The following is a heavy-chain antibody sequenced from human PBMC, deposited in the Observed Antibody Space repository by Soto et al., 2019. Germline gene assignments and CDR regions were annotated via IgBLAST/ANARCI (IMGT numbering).Heavy chain of an antibody. D-gene: IGHD6-6*01. J-gene: IGHJ3*02. Sequence: SGPTLVNPTQTLTLTCSFSGFSLSTSGVGVGWIRQSPGKALEWLALIYWSGDEHYRPSLKSRLSVTKDTSKNHVVLIMTDMDPVDTATYYCARGLATLPVFAFDIWGQGTLVTVSS. V-gene: IGHV2-5*01. CDR1: GFSLSTSGVG. CDR3: ARGLATLPVFAFDI. CDR2: IYWSGDE.